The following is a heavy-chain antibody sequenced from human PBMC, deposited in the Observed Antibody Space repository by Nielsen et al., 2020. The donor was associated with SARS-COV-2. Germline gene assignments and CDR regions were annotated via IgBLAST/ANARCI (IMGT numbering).Heavy chain of an antibody. J-gene: IGHJ1*01. D-gene: IGHD3-22*01. Sequence: SVKVSCKASGFTFSNSAVQWVRQARGQRLEWIGWIVVGSGNTDYAQKFQKRVTITRDMSTTTAYMELSSLTSADTAVYYCAAGVGGYHDSSGQRWGLGTLVTVSS. CDR3: AAGVGGYHDSSGQR. CDR1: GFTFSNSA. CDR2: IVVGSGNT. V-gene: IGHV1-58*01.